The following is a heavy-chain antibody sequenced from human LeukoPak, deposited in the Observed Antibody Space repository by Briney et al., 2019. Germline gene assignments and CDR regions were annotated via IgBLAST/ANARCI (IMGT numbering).Heavy chain of an antibody. V-gene: IGHV3-7*01. CDR1: GFTFSSYS. Sequence: PGGSLRLSCAASGFTFSSYSMNWVRQAPGKELEWVGNINEDGGVKNYVDSLKGRFTTSRDNARNSLYLQMHSLRADDTAVYYCARDSGYNAFDIWGQGTMVTVSS. J-gene: IGHJ3*02. D-gene: IGHD5-18*01. CDR3: ARDSGYNAFDI. CDR2: INEDGGVK.